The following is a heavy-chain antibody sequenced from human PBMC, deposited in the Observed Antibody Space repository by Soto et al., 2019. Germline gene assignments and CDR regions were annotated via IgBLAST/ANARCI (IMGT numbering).Heavy chain of an antibody. CDR1: GGSISSSSYY. Sequence: SETLSLTCTVSGGSISSSSYYWGWIRQPPGKGLEWIGSIYYSGSTYYNPSLKSRVTISVDTSKNQFSLKLSSVTAADTAVYYCARVNYYDSSGYPFDYWGQGTLVTVSS. CDR2: IYYSGST. CDR3: ARVNYYDSSGYPFDY. D-gene: IGHD3-22*01. J-gene: IGHJ4*02. V-gene: IGHV4-39*01.